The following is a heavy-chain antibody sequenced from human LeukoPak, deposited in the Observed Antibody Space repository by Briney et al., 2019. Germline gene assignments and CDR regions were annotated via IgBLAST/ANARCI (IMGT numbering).Heavy chain of an antibody. CDR2: ISGSATNT. Sequence: GGSLRLSCAASGFTFSSYVMSRVRQAPGKGLEWVSAISGSATNTYYADSVRGRFTISRDNSKNTLYLQMNSLRAEDTAVYYCTKDVGSGSVYYFEYWGQGTLVTVSS. CDR3: TKDVGSGSVYYFEY. V-gene: IGHV3-23*01. J-gene: IGHJ4*02. D-gene: IGHD3-10*01. CDR1: GFTFSSYV.